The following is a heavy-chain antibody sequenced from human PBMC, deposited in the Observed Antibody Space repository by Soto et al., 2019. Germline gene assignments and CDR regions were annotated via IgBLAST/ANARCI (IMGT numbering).Heavy chain of an antibody. V-gene: IGHV1-3*01. CDR2: INSGNGNT. D-gene: IGHD2-21*02. Sequence: ASVKVSCKASGYTFTSYAMHWVRQAPGQRLEWMGWINSGNGNTKYSQNFQGRVTITRDTSASTAYMELSSLRSEDTAVYYCARSIVVVTALDYWGQGTLVTV. CDR1: GYTFTSYA. CDR3: ARSIVVVTALDY. J-gene: IGHJ4*02.